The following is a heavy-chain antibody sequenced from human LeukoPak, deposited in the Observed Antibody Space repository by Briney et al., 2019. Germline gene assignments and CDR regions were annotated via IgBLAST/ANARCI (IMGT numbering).Heavy chain of an antibody. CDR1: GFTFSSYS. V-gene: IGHV3-48*01. D-gene: IGHD3-16*02. CDR3: AKDPYDYVWGSYRYSDYFDY. Sequence: PGGSLRLSCAASGFTFSSYSMNWVRQAPGKGLEWVSYIDSSSTTVLYADSVKGRFTISRDNSKNTLYLQMNSLRAEDTAVYYCAKDPYDYVWGSYRYSDYFDYWGQGTLVTVSS. J-gene: IGHJ4*02. CDR2: IDSSSTTV.